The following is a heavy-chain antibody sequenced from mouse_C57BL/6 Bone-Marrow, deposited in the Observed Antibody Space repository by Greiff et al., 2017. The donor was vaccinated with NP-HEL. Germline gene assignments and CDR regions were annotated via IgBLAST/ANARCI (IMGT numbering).Heavy chain of an antibody. J-gene: IGHJ1*03. CDR1: GFSLTSYG. Sequence: QVQLQQSGPGLVQPSQSLSITCTVSGFSLTSYGVHWVRQSPGKGLEWLGVIWSGGSTYYNAAFISRLSISKDNSKSQVFFKMNSLQADDTAIYYCARKDGSRDWYFDVWGTGTTVTVSS. CDR2: IWSGGST. V-gene: IGHV2-2*01. D-gene: IGHD1-1*01. CDR3: ARKDGSRDWYFDV.